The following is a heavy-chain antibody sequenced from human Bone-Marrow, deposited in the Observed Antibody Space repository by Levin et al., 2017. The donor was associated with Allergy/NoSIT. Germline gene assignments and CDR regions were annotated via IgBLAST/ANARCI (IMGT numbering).Heavy chain of an antibody. J-gene: IGHJ4*02. V-gene: IGHV3-48*01. Sequence: QPGGSLRLSCATSGFTFSSYSMNWVRQAPGKGLEWVSYINITTGTLYYVDSVKGRFPISRDNAKKPLSLQLIIPRVEDTAVNSCVRGLPDYCGQGTLLT. CDR1: GFTFSSYS. CDR2: INITTGTL. CDR3: VRGLPDY.